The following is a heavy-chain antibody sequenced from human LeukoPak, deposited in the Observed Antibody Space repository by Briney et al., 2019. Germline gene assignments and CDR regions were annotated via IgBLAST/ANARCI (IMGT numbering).Heavy chain of an antibody. CDR2: ISYDGSNK. Sequence: PGGSLRLSCAASGFTFSSYGMHWVRQAPGKGLEWVAVISYDGSNKHYADSVKGRFTISRDNSKNTLYLQMNSLRAEDTAVYYCAKDKAASWYNYYYYYGMDVWGQGTTVTVSS. V-gene: IGHV3-30*18. D-gene: IGHD6-13*01. CDR3: AKDKAASWYNYYYYYGMDV. J-gene: IGHJ6*02. CDR1: GFTFSSYG.